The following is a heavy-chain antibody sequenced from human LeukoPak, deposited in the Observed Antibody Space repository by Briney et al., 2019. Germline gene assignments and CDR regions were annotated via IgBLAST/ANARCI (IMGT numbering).Heavy chain of an antibody. CDR2: IKEDGSDK. CDR1: GFTFSDYW. J-gene: IGHJ5*02. CDR3: ARGTYSSGSGWFDP. D-gene: IGHD6-19*01. V-gene: IGHV3-7*01. Sequence: PGGSLRLSCAVSGFTFSDYWMTWVRQAPGRGLEWVANIKEDGSDKQYVDSVQGRFTISRDNAENSLYLQMNSLRAEDTAVYYCARGTYSSGSGWFDPWGQGTLVTVSS.